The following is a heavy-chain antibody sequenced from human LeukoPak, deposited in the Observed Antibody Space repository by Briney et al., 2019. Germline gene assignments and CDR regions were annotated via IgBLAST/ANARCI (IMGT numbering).Heavy chain of an antibody. CDR2: IYYSGST. D-gene: IGHD2/OR15-2a*01. V-gene: IGHV4-31*03. Sequence: SETLSLTCTVSGGSISRGAYYWNWIRQHPGKVLEWIGYIYYSGSTYYNPSLKSRVTMSVDTSKNQFSLKLSSVTAADTAVYYCAREVIEDWFDPWGQGTLVTVSS. CDR3: AREVIEDWFDP. J-gene: IGHJ5*02. CDR1: GGSISRGAYY.